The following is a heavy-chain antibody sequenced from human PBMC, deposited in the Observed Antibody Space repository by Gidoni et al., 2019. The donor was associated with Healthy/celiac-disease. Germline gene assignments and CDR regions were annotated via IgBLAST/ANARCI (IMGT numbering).Heavy chain of an antibody. J-gene: IGHJ3*02. Sequence: QLQLQESGPGLVKPSETLSLTCTVSGGSISSSSYYWGWIRQPPGKGLEWIGSIYYSGSTYYNPSLKSRVTISVDTSKNQFSLKLSSVTAADTAVYYCASISSGYYYDAFDIWGQGTTVTVSS. CDR2: IYYSGST. CDR3: ASISSGYYYDAFDI. CDR1: GGSISSSSYY. V-gene: IGHV4-39*01. D-gene: IGHD3-22*01.